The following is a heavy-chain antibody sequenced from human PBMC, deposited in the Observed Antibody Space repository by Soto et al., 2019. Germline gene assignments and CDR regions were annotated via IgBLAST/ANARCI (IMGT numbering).Heavy chain of an antibody. V-gene: IGHV4-34*01. J-gene: IGHJ5*02. CDR1: GGSFSGYD. D-gene: IGHD6-13*01. Sequence: SETLSLTCAVYGGSFSGYDWSWIRQPPGKGLEWIGKINHSGSTDYNPSLKSRVSISVDTSKNQFSLQLTSVTTADTAVYYCARGSKQQLVHRNWFDPWGQGTLVTVSS. CDR3: ARGSKQQLVHRNWFDP. CDR2: INHSGST.